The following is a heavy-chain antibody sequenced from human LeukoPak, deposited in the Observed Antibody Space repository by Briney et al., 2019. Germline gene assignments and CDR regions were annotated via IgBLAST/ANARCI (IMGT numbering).Heavy chain of an antibody. CDR2: IYYSGST. Sequence: SETLSLTCTVSGDSISSYYWSWIRQPPGKGLEWIGYIYYSGSTNYNPSLKSRVTISVDTSKNQFSLKLSSVTAADTAVYYCAAEGIAAAGTDPPDAFDIWGQGTMVTVSS. CDR1: GDSISSYY. CDR3: AAEGIAAAGTDPPDAFDI. D-gene: IGHD6-13*01. V-gene: IGHV4-59*01. J-gene: IGHJ3*02.